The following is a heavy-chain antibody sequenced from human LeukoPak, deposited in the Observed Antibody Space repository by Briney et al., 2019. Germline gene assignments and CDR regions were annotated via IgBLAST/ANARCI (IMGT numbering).Heavy chain of an antibody. Sequence: SETLSLTCTVSSGSITGYYWSWIRQPPGKGLEWIGYVYATGTTNYNPSLKTRATISIDTSENQLSLTLTSVTAADTAVYYCARVGSGGAWFDFWGQGTLVSVSS. V-gene: IGHV4-59*01. CDR3: ARVGSGGAWFDF. CDR2: VYATGTT. D-gene: IGHD6-19*01. CDR1: SGSITGYY. J-gene: IGHJ4*02.